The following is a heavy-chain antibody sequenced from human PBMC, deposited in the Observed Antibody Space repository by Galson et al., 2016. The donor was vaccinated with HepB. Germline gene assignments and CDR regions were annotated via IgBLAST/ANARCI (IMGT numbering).Heavy chain of an antibody. CDR1: GGTFSSYA. J-gene: IGHJ4*02. D-gene: IGHD6-19*01. V-gene: IGHV1-69*13. CDR2: IIPIFGTT. Sequence: VKVSCKASGGTFSSYAISWVRQAPGQGLEWMGGIIPIFGTTNYAQRFQGRVTITADESTSTAYMELSSLRSEDTAVYYCAREGTQWLAETCIHYWGQGTLVIVSS. CDR3: AREGTQWLAETCIHY.